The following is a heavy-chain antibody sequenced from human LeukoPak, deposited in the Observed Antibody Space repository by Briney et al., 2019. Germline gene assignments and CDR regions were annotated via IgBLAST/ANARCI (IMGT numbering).Heavy chain of an antibody. J-gene: IGHJ4*02. CDR2: IKQGGSEK. D-gene: IGHD6-6*01. CDR3: ARRSYSSSSVDFDY. CDR1: GFTFSSYA. Sequence: GGSLRLSCAASGFTFSSYAMHWVRQAPGKGLEWVANIKQGGSEKYYVDSVKGRFTISRDNAKNSLYLQMNSLRAEDTAVYYCARRSYSSSSVDFDYWGQGTLVTVSS. V-gene: IGHV3-7*01.